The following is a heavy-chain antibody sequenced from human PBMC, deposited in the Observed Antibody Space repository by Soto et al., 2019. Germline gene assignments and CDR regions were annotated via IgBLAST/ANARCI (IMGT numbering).Heavy chain of an antibody. CDR1: GFTLSDHY. Sequence: QPGGSLRLSCAASGFTLSDHYMDWVRQAPGKGLEWVGRSKNKAHGYTTNYAASVQGRFTISRDDSKNSLYLQMSSLKTEDTAVYYCARSPGPTGMDVWGQGTTVTVSS. J-gene: IGHJ6*02. D-gene: IGHD3-10*01. V-gene: IGHV3-72*01. CDR2: SKNKAHGYTT. CDR3: ARSPGPTGMDV.